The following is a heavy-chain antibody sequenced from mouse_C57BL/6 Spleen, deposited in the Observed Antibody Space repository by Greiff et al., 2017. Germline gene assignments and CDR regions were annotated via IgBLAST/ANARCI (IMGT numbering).Heavy chain of an antibody. CDR2: ISDGGSYT. Sequence: VQLKESGGGLVKPGGSLKLSCAASGFTFSSYAMSWVRQTPEKRLEWVATISDGGSYTYYPDNVKGRFTISRDNAKNNLYLQMSHLKSEDTAMYYCARDQEGGDYFDYWGQGTTLTVSS. V-gene: IGHV5-4*01. CDR1: GFTFSSYA. J-gene: IGHJ2*01. D-gene: IGHD3-2*02. CDR3: ARDQEGGDYFDY.